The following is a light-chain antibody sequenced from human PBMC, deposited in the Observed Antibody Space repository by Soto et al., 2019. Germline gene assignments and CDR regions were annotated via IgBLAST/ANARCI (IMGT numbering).Light chain of an antibody. J-gene: IGLJ2*01. CDR3: NSYAGSYNFDRV. CDR1: SSDVGGYNY. CDR2: EVS. Sequence: QSALTQPPSASGSPGQSVTISCTGTSSDVGGYNYVSWYQQHPGKAPKLMIYEVSKRPSGVPDRFSGSKSGNTASLTVSGLQAEDEADYYCNSYAGSYNFDRVFGGGTKLTVL. V-gene: IGLV2-8*01.